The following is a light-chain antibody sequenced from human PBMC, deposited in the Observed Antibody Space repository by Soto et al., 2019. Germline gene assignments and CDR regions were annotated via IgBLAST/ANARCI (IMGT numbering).Light chain of an antibody. CDR3: GTWDSSLSAGV. CDR1: SSNIGNNY. CDR2: ENN. J-gene: IGLJ2*01. V-gene: IGLV1-51*02. Sequence: QSVLTQPPSVSAAPGQKVTISCSGSSSNIGNNYVSWYQQFPGTAPKLLIYENNKRPSGIPDRFSGSKSGTSATLGITGLQTGDEADHDCGTWDSSLSAGVFGGGTKLTVL.